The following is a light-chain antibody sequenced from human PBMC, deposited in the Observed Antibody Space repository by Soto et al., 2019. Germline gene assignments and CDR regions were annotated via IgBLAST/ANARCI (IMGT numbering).Light chain of an antibody. J-gene: IGKJ1*01. Sequence: ESVLTQSRGTLSLCAGDTATLSCRANQSVGSSQLAWYQQKPGQAPRLLIYGASNRATDVPDRFSGSGSGADFTLSISRLEPEDFAVYYCQQYGSSPPRTFGQGTKVDIK. CDR2: GAS. CDR3: QQYGSSPPRT. V-gene: IGKV3-20*01. CDR1: QSVGSSQ.